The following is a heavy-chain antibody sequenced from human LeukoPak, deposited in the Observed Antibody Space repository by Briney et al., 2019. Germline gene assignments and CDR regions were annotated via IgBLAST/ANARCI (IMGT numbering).Heavy chain of an antibody. V-gene: IGHV4-4*07. D-gene: IGHD5-24*01. Sequence: SETLSLTCTVSGGFEDRLSWNWIRQPAGKGLERIGRIYTYGTSSYNPSLKSRVSMSVDTSKNQFSLKVKSVTAADTAVYYCAKSYIGKDGYSYFEYWGQGIAVTVSS. CDR3: AKSYIGKDGYSYFEY. J-gene: IGHJ4*02. CDR2: IYTYGTS. CDR1: GGFEDRLS.